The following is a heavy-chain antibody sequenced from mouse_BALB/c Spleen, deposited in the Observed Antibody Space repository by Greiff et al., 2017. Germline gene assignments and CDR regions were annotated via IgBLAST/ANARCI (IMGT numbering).Heavy chain of an antibody. CDR2: ISSKSNNYAT. D-gene: IGHD1-1*01. CDR3: VRHGGSSYDWYFDV. V-gene: IGHV10-1*02. Sequence: EVKVVESGGGLVQPKGSLKLSCAASGFTFNTYAMNWVRQAPGKGLEWVARISSKSNNYATYYADSVKDRFTIARADSQSMLYLQMNNLKTEDTAMYYCVRHGGSSYDWYFDVWGAGTTVTVSA. J-gene: IGHJ1*01. CDR1: GFTFNTYA.